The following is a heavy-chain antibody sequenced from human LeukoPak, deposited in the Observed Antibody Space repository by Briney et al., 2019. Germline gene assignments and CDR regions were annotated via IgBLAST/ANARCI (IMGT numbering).Heavy chain of an antibody. Sequence: GGPLRLSCAASGFTFRSNYMSWVRKAPGKGLEWVSVIYSGGSTYYADSVKGRFTISRDNSKNTLYLQMNSLRAEDTAVYYCARHRYDFWSGYYIDYWGQGTLVTVSS. CDR3: ARHRYDFWSGYYIDY. V-gene: IGHV3-53*01. D-gene: IGHD3-3*01. CDR1: GFTFRSNY. J-gene: IGHJ4*02. CDR2: IYSGGST.